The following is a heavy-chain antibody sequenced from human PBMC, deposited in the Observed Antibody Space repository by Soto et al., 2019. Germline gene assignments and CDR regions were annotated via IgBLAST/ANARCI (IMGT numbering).Heavy chain of an antibody. Sequence: SETLSLTCTVSGGSLSTYYWSWIRQPPGKGLEWIVYMSYSGSSNYNPSLKSRVTMSVDTSKNQVSLKLSSVTAADTAVYYCGKTRISSSTDTFDAWGQVTQVTSSS. CDR2: MSYSGSS. CDR1: GGSLSTYY. J-gene: IGHJ5*02. D-gene: IGHD1-26*01. CDR3: GKTRISSSTDTFDA. V-gene: IGHV4-59*01.